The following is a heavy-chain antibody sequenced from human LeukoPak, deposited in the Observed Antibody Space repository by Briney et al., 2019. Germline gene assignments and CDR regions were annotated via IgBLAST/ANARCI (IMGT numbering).Heavy chain of an antibody. D-gene: IGHD3-10*01. CDR2: IYHSGST. Sequence: SETLSLTCTVSGGSISSTGYYWGWIRQPPGKGLEWIGSIYHSGSTYYNPSLKSRVTISVDTSKNQFSLNLSSVTAADTAVYYCARVVLGSSDYWGQGTLVTVSS. CDR1: GGSISSTGYY. J-gene: IGHJ4*02. CDR3: ARVVLGSSDY. V-gene: IGHV4-39*07.